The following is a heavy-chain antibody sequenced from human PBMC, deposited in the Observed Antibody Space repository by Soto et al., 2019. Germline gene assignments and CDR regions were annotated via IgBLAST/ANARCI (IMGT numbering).Heavy chain of an antibody. J-gene: IGHJ4*02. Sequence: PSETLSLTCAVSGGSISSSNWWSWVRQPPGKGLEWIGEIYYSGSTNYNPSLKSRVTISVDTSKNQFSLKLSSVTAADTAVYYCAGSDVLRYFDWLAYWGQGTLVTVSS. D-gene: IGHD3-9*01. CDR2: IYYSGST. CDR1: GGSISSSNW. V-gene: IGHV4-4*02. CDR3: AGSDVLRYFDWLAY.